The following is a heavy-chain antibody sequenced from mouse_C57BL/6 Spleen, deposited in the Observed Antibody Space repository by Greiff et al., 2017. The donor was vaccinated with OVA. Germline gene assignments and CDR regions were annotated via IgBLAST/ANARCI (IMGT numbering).Heavy chain of an antibody. CDR1: GYTFTDYN. CDR2: INPNNGGT. J-gene: IGHJ1*03. D-gene: IGHD1-1*01. CDR3: ARDYYGSSPPWYFDV. V-gene: IGHV1-22*01. Sequence: EVQLQQSGPELVKPGASVKMSCKASGYTFTDYNMHWVKQSHGKSLEWIGYINPNNGGTSYNQKFKGKATLTVNKSSSTAYMELRSLTSEDSAVYYCARDYYGSSPPWYFDVWGTWTTVTVSS.